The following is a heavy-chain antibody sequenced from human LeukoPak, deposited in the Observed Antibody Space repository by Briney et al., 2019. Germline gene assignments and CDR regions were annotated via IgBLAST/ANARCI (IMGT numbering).Heavy chain of an antibody. CDR3: ATYRQVLLPFES. CDR2: ISWNSGSI. V-gene: IGHV3-9*01. D-gene: IGHD2-8*02. Sequence: GRSLRLSCAASGFTFDDYAMYWVRQAPGKGLEWVSGISWNSGSIGYADSVKGRFTISRDNSKSTLSLQMNSLRAEDTAIYYCATYRQVLLPFESWGQGTLVTVSS. J-gene: IGHJ4*02. CDR1: GFTFDDYA.